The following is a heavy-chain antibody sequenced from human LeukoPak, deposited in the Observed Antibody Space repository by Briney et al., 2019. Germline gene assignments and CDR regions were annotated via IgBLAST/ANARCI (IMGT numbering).Heavy chain of an antibody. CDR2: IYYSGST. CDR1: GGSISSSSYY. CDR3: ARELGGYDLDFDY. V-gene: IGHV4-39*07. J-gene: IGHJ4*02. Sequence: SETLPLTCTVSGGSISSSSYYWGWIRQPPGKGLEWIGSIYYSGSTYYNPSLKSRVTISVDTSKNQFSLKLSSVTAADTAVYYCARELGGYDLDFDYWGQGTLVTVSS. D-gene: IGHD5-12*01.